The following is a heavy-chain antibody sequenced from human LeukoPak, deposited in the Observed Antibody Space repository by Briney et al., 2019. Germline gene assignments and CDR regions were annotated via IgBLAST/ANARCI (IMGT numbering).Heavy chain of an antibody. J-gene: IGHJ6*02. CDR1: GGSISSYY. CDR2: IYYSGST. D-gene: IGHD2-15*01. Sequence: SPSETLSLTCSVSGGSISSYYWSWIRQPPGKGLEWIGYIYYSGSTNYNPSLKSRVTISVDTSKNQFSLKLSSVTAADTAVYYCARVLRYGMDVWGQGTTVTVSS. CDR3: ARVLRYGMDV. V-gene: IGHV4-59*12.